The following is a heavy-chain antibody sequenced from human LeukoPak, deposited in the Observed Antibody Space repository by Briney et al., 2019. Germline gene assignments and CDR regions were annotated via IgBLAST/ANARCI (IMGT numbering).Heavy chain of an antibody. D-gene: IGHD4-23*01. CDR3: ARTYFGGNSRDWFDP. CDR2: IDWDDDE. V-gene: IGHV2-70*11. CDR1: GGSFSGYY. J-gene: IGHJ5*02. Sequence: TLSLTCAVYGGSFSGYYWSWIRQPPGKALEWLARIDWDDDEYYSTSLKTRLTISKDTSKNQVVLTMTNMDPVDTATYYCARTYFGGNSRDWFDPWGQGTLVTVSS.